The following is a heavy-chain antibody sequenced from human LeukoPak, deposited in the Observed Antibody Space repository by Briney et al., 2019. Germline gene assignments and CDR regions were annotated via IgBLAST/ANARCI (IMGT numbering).Heavy chain of an antibody. J-gene: IGHJ6*02. CDR2: IYYSGST. Sequence: SETLSLTCAVSGGSISSNYWAWIRQPPGKGLEWIGYIYYSGSTNYNPSLKSRVTISVDTSMNQFSLRLSSVTAADTAVYYCARRNDAYGLDVWGQGTTVTVSS. CDR3: ARRNDAYGLDV. D-gene: IGHD1-1*01. CDR1: GGSISSNY. V-gene: IGHV4-59*08.